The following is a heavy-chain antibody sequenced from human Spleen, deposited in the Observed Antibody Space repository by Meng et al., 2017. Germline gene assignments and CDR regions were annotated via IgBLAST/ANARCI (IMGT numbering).Heavy chain of an antibody. CDR3: ARPHEYYYDSSGYYTWPIFQH. V-gene: IGHV1-3*01. D-gene: IGHD3-22*01. CDR1: GGTFDFSSYA. CDR2: INAGNGNT. J-gene: IGHJ1*01. Sequence: ASVKVSCKASGGTFDFSSYAFSWVRQAPGQGLEWMGWINAGNGNTKYSQKFQGRVTITRDTSASTAYMELSSLRSEDTAVYYCARPHEYYYDSSGYYTWPIFQHWGQGTLVTVSS.